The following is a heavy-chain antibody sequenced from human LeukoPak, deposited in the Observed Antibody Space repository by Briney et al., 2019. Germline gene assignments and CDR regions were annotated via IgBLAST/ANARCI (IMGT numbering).Heavy chain of an antibody. CDR2: ISYDGSNK. J-gene: IGHJ1*01. CDR1: GFTFSSYG. D-gene: IGHD3-3*01. Sequence: GGSLRLSCAASGFTFSSYGMHWVRQAPGKGLEWVAVISYDGSNKYYADSVKGRFTISRDNSKNTLYLQMNSLRADDTAVYYCARGPTWGYDFWVAEYFQHWGQGTLVTVSS. V-gene: IGHV3-30*03. CDR3: ARGPTWGYDFWVAEYFQH.